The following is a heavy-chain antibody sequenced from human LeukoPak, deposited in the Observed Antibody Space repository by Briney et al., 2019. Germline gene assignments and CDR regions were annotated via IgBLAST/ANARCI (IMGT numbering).Heavy chain of an antibody. J-gene: IGHJ3*02. Sequence: GGSLGLSCEASGFTFSGYGMNWFRQAPGKGRRGIYYISSSSSTIYYADSVKGRFTISRDNAKNSLYLQMNSLRAEDTAVYYCAKDQVGATYDAFDIWGQGTMVTVSS. CDR2: ISSSSSTI. D-gene: IGHD1-26*01. CDR3: AKDQVGATYDAFDI. V-gene: IGHV3-48*04. CDR1: GFTFSGYG.